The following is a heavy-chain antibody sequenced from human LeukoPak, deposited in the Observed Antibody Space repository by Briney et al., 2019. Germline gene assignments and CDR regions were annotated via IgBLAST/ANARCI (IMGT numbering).Heavy chain of an antibody. CDR1: GYSFTNYG. J-gene: IGHJ5*01. Sequence: ASVKVSCKASGYSFTNYGFSWVRQAPGQGLEWMGWIGANTGHANYAQNLQGRVTLTTDTSTTTAYMELRSLRFDDTAVYYCVRDEFTAQAWFDFWGQGTPVTVSS. CDR2: IGANTGHA. V-gene: IGHV1-18*01. D-gene: IGHD3-16*01. CDR3: VRDEFTAQAWFDF.